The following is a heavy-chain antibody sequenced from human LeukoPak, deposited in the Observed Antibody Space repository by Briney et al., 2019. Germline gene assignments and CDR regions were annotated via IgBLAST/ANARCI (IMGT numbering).Heavy chain of an antibody. Sequence: ASVKVSCKVSGYTLTELSMHRVRQAPGKGLEWMGGFDPEDGETIYAQKFQGRVTMTEDTSTDTAYMELSSLRSEDTAVYYCATVGRYYDSSGSNTGDYYYYYGMDVWGQGTTVTVSS. D-gene: IGHD3-22*01. V-gene: IGHV1-24*01. J-gene: IGHJ6*02. CDR2: FDPEDGET. CDR1: GYTLTELS. CDR3: ATVGRYYDSSGSNTGDYYYYYGMDV.